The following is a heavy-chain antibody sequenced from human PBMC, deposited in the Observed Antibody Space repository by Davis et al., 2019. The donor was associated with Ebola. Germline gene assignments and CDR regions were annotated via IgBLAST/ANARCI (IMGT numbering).Heavy chain of an antibody. CDR3: ARVFTAKLGHSSGWSLADY. V-gene: IGHV3-7*03. CDR1: GFTFSSYW. D-gene: IGHD6-19*01. J-gene: IGHJ4*02. CDR2: IKQDGRDK. Sequence: PGGSLRLSCAASGFTFSSYWMSWVRQAPGKGLEWVANIKQDGRDKNYVDSVKGRFTISRDNAKNSLYLQMNSLRAEDTAVYYCARVFTAKLGHSSGWSLADYWGQGTLVTVSS.